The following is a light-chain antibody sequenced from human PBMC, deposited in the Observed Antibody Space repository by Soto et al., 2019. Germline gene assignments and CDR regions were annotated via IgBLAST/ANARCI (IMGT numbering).Light chain of an antibody. V-gene: IGKV3-15*01. CDR3: QQYHKWPPIT. J-gene: IGKJ5*01. CDR1: QSVDGY. CDR2: GAS. Sequence: EVVMTQSPGTRSGSLVESATLSCMASQSVDGYLAWYQQKPGQAPRLLIYGASTRATGVTARFRGGGSGTEFTLTISSLQSEDSAVYYCQQYHKWPPITFGQGTRLEIK.